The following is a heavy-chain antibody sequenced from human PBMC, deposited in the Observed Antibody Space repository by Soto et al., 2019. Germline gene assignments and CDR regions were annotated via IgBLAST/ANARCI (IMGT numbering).Heavy chain of an antibody. Sequence: ASVKVSCKASGYTFTSYGISWVRQAPGQGLEWMGWISAGNGNTNYAQHLQGRVTITTDTSASTVYMQLSSLTSEDTAVYYCARDDSGFSGSHYIDYFNYWGQGALVTVSS. CDR3: ARDDSGFSGSHYIDYFNY. J-gene: IGHJ4*02. CDR2: ISAGNGNT. CDR1: GYTFTSYG. D-gene: IGHD1-26*01. V-gene: IGHV1-18*01.